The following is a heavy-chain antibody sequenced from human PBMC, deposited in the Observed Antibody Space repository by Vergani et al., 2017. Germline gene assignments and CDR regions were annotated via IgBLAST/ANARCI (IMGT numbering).Heavy chain of an antibody. CDR1: GYSFTSYW. D-gene: IGHD6-13*01. Sequence: EVQLVQSGAEVKKPGASLKISCKVSGYSFTSYWIGWVRQMPGKGLEWMGIIYPGDSDTRYSPSFQGLVTISADKSISTAYLQWSSLKASDTAIYYCARGAAGIINWFDPWGQGTLVTVSS. J-gene: IGHJ5*02. CDR3: ARGAAGIINWFDP. CDR2: IYPGDSDT. V-gene: IGHV5-51*03.